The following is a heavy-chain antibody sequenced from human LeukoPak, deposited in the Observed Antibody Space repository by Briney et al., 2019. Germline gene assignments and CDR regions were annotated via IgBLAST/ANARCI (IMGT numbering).Heavy chain of an antibody. D-gene: IGHD3-10*01. CDR3: ARGYYYGSGSYLDY. CDR2: ISYDGSNK. CDR1: GFTLSSYA. V-gene: IGHV3-30-3*01. J-gene: IGHJ4*02. Sequence: GGSLRLSCAASGFTLSSYAMHWVRQAPGKGLEWVAVISYDGSNKYYADSVKGRFTISRDNSKNTLYLQMNSLRAEDTAVYYCARGYYYGSGSYLDYWGQGTLVTVSS.